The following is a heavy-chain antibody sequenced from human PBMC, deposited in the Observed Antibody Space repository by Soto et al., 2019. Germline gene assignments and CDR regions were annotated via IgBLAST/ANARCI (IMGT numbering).Heavy chain of an antibody. J-gene: IGHJ5*02. CDR2: IYYSGST. D-gene: IGHD6-13*01. Sequence: SETLSLTCTVSGGSISSGDYYWSWIRQPPGKGLEWIGYIYYSGSTYYNPSLKSRVTISVDTSKNQFSLKLSSVTAADTAVYYCARGGIAAAVNWFDPWGQGTLVTVSS. CDR1: GGSISSGDYY. V-gene: IGHV4-30-4*01. CDR3: ARGGIAAAVNWFDP.